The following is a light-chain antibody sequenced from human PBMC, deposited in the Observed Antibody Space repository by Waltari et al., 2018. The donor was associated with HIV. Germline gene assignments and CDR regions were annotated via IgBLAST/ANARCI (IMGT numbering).Light chain of an antibody. CDR1: SSYIGSTT. Sequence: QSVLTQPPSASGTPGQMVPIPYSGGSSYIGSTTLDWYQQLPGTAPKLLIYSNDQRPSGIPDRFSGSKSGTSASLAISGLQSEDEADYYCAAWDDSLNVWVFGGGTKLTVL. V-gene: IGLV1-44*01. J-gene: IGLJ3*02. CDR2: SND. CDR3: AAWDDSLNVWV.